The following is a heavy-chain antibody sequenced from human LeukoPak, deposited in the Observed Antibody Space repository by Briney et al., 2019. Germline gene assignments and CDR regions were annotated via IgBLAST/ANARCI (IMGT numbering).Heavy chain of an antibody. CDR1: IFTFSSYS. CDR2: ISSRSSYI. D-gene: IGHD2-2*01. CDR3: ARYPMPPRLIVVVPAAMDR. Sequence: GGSLRLSCAASIFTFSSYSMNWVRQAPGKGLEWVSSISSRSSYIYYADSVKGRFTISRDNAKNSLYLQMNSLRAEDTAVYYCARYPMPPRLIVVVPAAMDRWGQGTLVTVSS. V-gene: IGHV3-21*01. J-gene: IGHJ4*02.